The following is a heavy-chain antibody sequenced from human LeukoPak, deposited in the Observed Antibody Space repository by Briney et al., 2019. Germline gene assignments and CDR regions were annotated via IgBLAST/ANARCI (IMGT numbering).Heavy chain of an antibody. V-gene: IGHV3-23*01. CDR1: GFTFRSYA. CDR2: ISGTGDSP. Sequence: PGGSLRLSCAASGFTFRSYAMNWVRQAPGKGLEWVSAISGTGDSPHYADSVKGRFTISRDNSKNTLYLQMNSLRAEDTAFYYCAEDIGWFDPWGQGTLVTVSS. J-gene: IGHJ5*02. CDR3: AEDIGWFDP.